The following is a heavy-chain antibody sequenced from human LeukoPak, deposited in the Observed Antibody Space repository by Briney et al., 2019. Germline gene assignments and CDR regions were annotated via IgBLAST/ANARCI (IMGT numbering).Heavy chain of an antibody. CDR3: AKEAHYGILHAEYFQH. CDR1: GFTFSSYA. CDR2: ISGSGGST. Sequence: GGSLRLSCAASGFTFSSYAMSWVRQAPGKGLEWVSAISGSGGSTYYADSVKGRFTISRDNSKNTLYLQMNSLRAEDTAVYYCAKEAHYGILHAEYFQHWGQGTLVTVSS. D-gene: IGHD4-17*01. J-gene: IGHJ1*01. V-gene: IGHV3-23*01.